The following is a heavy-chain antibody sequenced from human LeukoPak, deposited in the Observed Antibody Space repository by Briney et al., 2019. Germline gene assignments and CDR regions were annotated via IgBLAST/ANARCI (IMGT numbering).Heavy chain of an antibody. CDR1: GFTFSSYA. D-gene: IGHD5-12*01. J-gene: IGHJ6*02. CDR3: ARDRYSGYDYYYYGMDV. Sequence: GGSLRLSCAASGFTFSSYAMHWVRQAPGKGLEWVSSISSSSSYIYYADSVKGRFTISRDNAKNSLYLQMNSLRAEDTAVYYCARDRYSGYDYYYYGMDVWGQGTTVTVPS. CDR2: ISSSSSYI. V-gene: IGHV3-21*01.